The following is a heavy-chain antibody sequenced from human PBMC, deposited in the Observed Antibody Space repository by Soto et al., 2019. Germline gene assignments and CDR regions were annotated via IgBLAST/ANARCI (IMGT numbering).Heavy chain of an antibody. Sequence: ASVKVSCKASGYTFTSYYMHWVRQAPGQGLEWMGIINPSGGSTSYAQKFQGRVTMTRDTSTSTVYMELSSLRSEDTAVYYCARDRDYYDSSGYYRYYYYGMDVWGQGTTVTVSS. CDR3: ARDRDYYDSSGYYRYYYYGMDV. CDR2: INPSGGST. J-gene: IGHJ6*02. D-gene: IGHD3-22*01. CDR1: GYTFTSYY. V-gene: IGHV1-46*01.